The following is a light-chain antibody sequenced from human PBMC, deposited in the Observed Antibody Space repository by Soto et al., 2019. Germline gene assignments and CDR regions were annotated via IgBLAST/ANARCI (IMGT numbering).Light chain of an antibody. CDR1: SGHSSYI. J-gene: IGLJ2*01. Sequence: QLVLTQSSSASASLGSSVKLTCTLSSGHSSYIIAWHQQQPGKAPRYLMNLEGSGSFNKGSGVPDRFSGSSSGADRYLTISNLTFEDEADYYCEPWDINTHVVFGGGTKLTVL. CDR2: LEGSGSF. CDR3: EPWDINTHVV. V-gene: IGLV4-60*02.